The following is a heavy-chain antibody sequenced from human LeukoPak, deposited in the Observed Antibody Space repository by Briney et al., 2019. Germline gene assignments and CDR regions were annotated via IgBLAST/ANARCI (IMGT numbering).Heavy chain of an antibody. CDR2: INHSGRT. V-gene: IGHV4-34*01. CDR3: TRPWQRRYYMDV. Sequence: SETLSLTCAVYGESFSGYYWTWVRQPPGKGLEGMGDINHSGRTTYNPSLKGRVIISVDTSKNLFSLNLTSVTAADTAVYYCTRPWQRRYYMDVWGKGTTVAVSS. J-gene: IGHJ6*03. CDR1: GESFSGYY.